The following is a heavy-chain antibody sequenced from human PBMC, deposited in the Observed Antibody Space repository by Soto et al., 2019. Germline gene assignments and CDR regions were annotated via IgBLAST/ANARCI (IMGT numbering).Heavy chain of an antibody. Sequence: QLQLQESGSGLLKPSQTLSLNCSVSGDSISSGGLSWNWLRQSPGRGLEWIGYIYYPGLTYYNPSLKSRVSMSLDTSETQVSLSLSSVTAADSAVYYCARGRRSKTATDGTGWFDPWGPGTLVTVSS. D-gene: IGHD6-13*01. CDR1: GDSISSGGLS. V-gene: IGHV4-30-2*06. CDR2: IYYPGLT. CDR3: ARGRRSKTATDGTGWFDP. J-gene: IGHJ5*02.